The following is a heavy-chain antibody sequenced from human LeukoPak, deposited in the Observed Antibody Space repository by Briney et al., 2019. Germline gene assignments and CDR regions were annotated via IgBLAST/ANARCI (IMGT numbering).Heavy chain of an antibody. CDR2: ISDVVAHT. Sequence: GGSLRLSCAASGFIFRNFGMSWIRQAPGKGLEWVSHISDVVAHTWYADSVKGRFIISRGNSNNRAFLQMNRLRPEDTALYYCAKDNYGGVYASWGQGTLVTVS. CDR3: AKDNYGGVYAS. D-gene: IGHD3-16*01. J-gene: IGHJ5*02. V-gene: IGHV3-23*01. CDR1: GFIFRNFG.